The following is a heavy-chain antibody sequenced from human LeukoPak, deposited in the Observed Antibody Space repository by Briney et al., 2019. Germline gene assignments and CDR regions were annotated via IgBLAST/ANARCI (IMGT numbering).Heavy chain of an antibody. D-gene: IGHD1-26*01. CDR2: ISLDARGK. Sequence: GGSLRLSCAASGFTFSNYGMVWVRQAPGKGLEWVATISLDARGKHYTDSVQGRFTISRDNSKNMLFLEMDRLRVEDTAVYYCSTDGTPKFEYWGQGTLVTVSS. CDR1: GFTFSNYG. V-gene: IGHV3-30*03. J-gene: IGHJ4*02. CDR3: STDGTPKFEY.